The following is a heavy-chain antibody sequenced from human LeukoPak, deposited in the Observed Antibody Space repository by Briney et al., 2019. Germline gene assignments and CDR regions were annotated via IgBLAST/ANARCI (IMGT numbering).Heavy chain of an antibody. V-gene: IGHV3-21*01. D-gene: IGHD4-17*01. CDR2: ISSSGGYI. J-gene: IGHJ4*02. CDR3: ARDRYGDYSFDY. CDR1: GFTFSTYS. Sequence: GGSLRLSCAASGFTFSTYSMNWVRQAPGKGLEWVSSISSSGGYIYYADSVQGRFTISRDNAKNSLSLQMNSLRAEDTAVYYCARDRYGDYSFDYWGQGTLVTVSS.